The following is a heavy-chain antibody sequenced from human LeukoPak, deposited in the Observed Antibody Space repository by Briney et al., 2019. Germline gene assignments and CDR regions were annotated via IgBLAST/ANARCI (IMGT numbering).Heavy chain of an antibody. V-gene: IGHV3-33*01. CDR1: GFTFSSYG. CDR2: IWYDGSNK. J-gene: IGHJ3*02. CDR3: AREVGVDAFDI. Sequence: GGSLRLSCAASGFTFSSYGMHWVRQAPGKGLEWVAVIWYDGSNKYYADSVKGRFTISRDNSKNTLSLHINSLRAEDTAVYYCAREVGVDAFDIWGQGTMVTVSS.